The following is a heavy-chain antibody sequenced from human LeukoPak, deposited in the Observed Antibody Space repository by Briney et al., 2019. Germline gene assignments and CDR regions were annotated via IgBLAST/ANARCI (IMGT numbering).Heavy chain of an antibody. D-gene: IGHD6-19*01. V-gene: IGHV4-34*01. CDR1: GGSFSGYY. J-gene: IGHJ5*02. CDR3: ERQWPTPVGWFDP. Sequence: SETLDLTCAVYGGSFSGYYWSWIRQPPGKGLEWIGEINHSGSTNYNPSLKSRVTISVDTSKNQFSLKLSSVTAADTAVYYCERQWPTPVGWFDPWGQRTLVTVSS. CDR2: INHSGST.